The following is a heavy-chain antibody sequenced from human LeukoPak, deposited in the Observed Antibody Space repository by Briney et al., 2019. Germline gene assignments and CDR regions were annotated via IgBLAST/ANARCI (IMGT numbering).Heavy chain of an antibody. J-gene: IGHJ4*02. CDR2: ISSSGTTI. D-gene: IGHD7-27*01. CDR3: ARGLGKGDY. CDR1: GFTFSSYE. V-gene: IGHV3-48*03. Sequence: SGGSLRLSCAASGFTFSSYELNWVRQAPGKGLEWISYISSSGTTIYYTDSVKGRFTISRDNAKNSLYLQMTSLRAEDTAVYYCARGLGKGDYWGQGTLATVSS.